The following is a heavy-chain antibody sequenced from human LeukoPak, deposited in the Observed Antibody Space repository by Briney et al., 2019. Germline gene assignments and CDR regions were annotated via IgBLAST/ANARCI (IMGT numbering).Heavy chain of an antibody. Sequence: ASVKVSCKASGYTFTSYGISWVRQAPGQGLEWMGWISAYNGNTNYAQKFQGRVTMTRDTSISTAYMELSRLRSDDTAVYYCARGRNYFDYWGQGTLVTVSS. CDR3: ARGRNYFDY. CDR1: GYTFTSYG. CDR2: ISAYNGNT. J-gene: IGHJ4*02. V-gene: IGHV1-18*01.